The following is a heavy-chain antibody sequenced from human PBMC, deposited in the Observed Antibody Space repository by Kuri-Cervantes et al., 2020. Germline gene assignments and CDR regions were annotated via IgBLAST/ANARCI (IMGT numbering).Heavy chain of an antibody. CDR3: ARGNFYAMDV. V-gene: IGHV3-74*01. CDR1: GFTFSSSW. J-gene: IGHJ6*02. Sequence: GESLKIPCAASGFTFSSSWMHWVRQAPGKGLVWVSRISSDGSSTRNADSVKGRSSISRDNATNTLYPPMNSLRPEDTAVYYCARGNFYAMDVWGQGTTVTVSS. CDR2: ISSDGSST.